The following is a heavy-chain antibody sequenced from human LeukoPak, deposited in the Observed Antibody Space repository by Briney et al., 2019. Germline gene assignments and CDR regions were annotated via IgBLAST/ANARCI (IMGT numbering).Heavy chain of an antibody. V-gene: IGHV3-30-3*01. CDR2: ISYDGSNK. D-gene: IGHD6-19*01. J-gene: IGHJ6*02. Sequence: GGSLRLSCAASGFTFSSYAMHWVRQAPGKGLEWVAVISYDGSNKYYADSVKGRFTISRDNSKNTLYLQMNSLRAEDTAVYYCARDKGGEQWLTYYYYYGMDVWGQGTTVTVSS. CDR1: GFTFSSYA. CDR3: ARDKGGEQWLTYYYYYGMDV.